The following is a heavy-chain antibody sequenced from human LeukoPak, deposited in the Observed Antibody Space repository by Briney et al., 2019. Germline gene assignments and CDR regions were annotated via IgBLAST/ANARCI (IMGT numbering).Heavy chain of an antibody. CDR2: INSDSGFT. Sequence: GASVKVSCKASGYTFTGHYMNWVRQAPGQGLEWMGWINSDSGFTKYAQKFQGRVIMTRDTSIATVYMDLTRLTSDDTAVYYCARNFDMKGFDPWGQGTLVTVSS. D-gene: IGHD3-9*01. V-gene: IGHV1-2*02. CDR3: ARNFDMKGFDP. J-gene: IGHJ5*02. CDR1: GYTFTGHY.